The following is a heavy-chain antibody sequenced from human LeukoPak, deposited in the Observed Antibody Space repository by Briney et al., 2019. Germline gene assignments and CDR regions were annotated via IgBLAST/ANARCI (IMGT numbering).Heavy chain of an antibody. CDR3: ARTGFPSIEYYYYHYRDV. CDR1: AYTFTSND. CDR2: MNTNSGTT. V-gene: IGHV1-8*01. Sequence: GASVKLTRKASAYTFTSNDFNWLRQATAQGLEWMGWMNTNSGTTGYAQKFQGRVTMTRNTSICTAYMELSSLRSEDTAVYYCARTGFPSIEYYYYHYRDVWGKGTTVTVSS. J-gene: IGHJ6*03. D-gene: IGHD3-9*01.